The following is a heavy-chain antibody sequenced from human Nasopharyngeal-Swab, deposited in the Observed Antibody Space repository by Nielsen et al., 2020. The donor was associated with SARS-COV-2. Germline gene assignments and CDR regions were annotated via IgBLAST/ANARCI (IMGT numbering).Heavy chain of an antibody. Sequence: GASLKISCAASGFTFSGSAMHWVRQASGKGLEWVGRIRSKANSYATAYAASVKGRFTISRDDSKNTAYLQMNSLKTEDTAVYYRTSSIAAAGSRYYYYYMDVWGKGTTVTVSS. V-gene: IGHV3-73*01. CDR2: IRSKANSYAT. D-gene: IGHD6-13*01. J-gene: IGHJ6*03. CDR1: GFTFSGSA. CDR3: TSSIAAAGSRYYYYYMDV.